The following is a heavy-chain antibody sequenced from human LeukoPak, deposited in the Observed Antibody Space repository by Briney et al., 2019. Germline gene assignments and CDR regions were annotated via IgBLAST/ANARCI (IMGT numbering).Heavy chain of an antibody. V-gene: IGHV3-21*01. CDR2: ISTSSIYI. Sequence: GGSLRLSCSASGFTFNTYSMNWVRQAPGKGLEWVSSISTSSIYIYYADSLKGRFTISRDNAKNSLFLQMNSLRAEDTAVYYCARGRRDGYNLLDAFDIWGRGAVVTVSS. CDR1: GFTFNTYS. CDR3: ARGRRDGYNLLDAFDI. D-gene: IGHD5-24*01. J-gene: IGHJ3*02.